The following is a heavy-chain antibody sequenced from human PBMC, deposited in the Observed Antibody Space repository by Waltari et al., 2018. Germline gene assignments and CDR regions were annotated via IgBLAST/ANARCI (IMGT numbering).Heavy chain of an antibody. V-gene: IGHV4-4*02. CDR2: ISHWRFT. CDR3: ATVIAGCSASSCYLDS. D-gene: IGHD2-15*01. J-gene: IGHJ4*02. CDR1: GASITTSYW. Sequence: QVQLQESGPGLVKPSGTLSLTCAVSGASITTSYWWNWVRPAPGKGLEWIGEISHWRFTNYNPSLEGRISISLDESKNQFSLQLSSVTAADTAMYYCATVIAGCSASSCYLDSWGQGTLVTVSS.